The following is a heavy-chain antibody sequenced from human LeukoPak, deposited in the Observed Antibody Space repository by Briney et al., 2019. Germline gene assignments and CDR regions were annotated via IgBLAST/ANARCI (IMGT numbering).Heavy chain of an antibody. J-gene: IGHJ6*03. CDR1: GGSISSGGYY. CDR3: ARDPGGYYYMDV. V-gene: IGHV4-31*03. Sequence: SETLSLTCTVSGGSISSGGYYWSWIRQHPGKGLEWIGYIYYSGSTYYNPSLKSRVTISVDTSKNQFSLKLGSVTAADTAVYYCARDPGGYYYMDVWGKGTTVTVSS. D-gene: IGHD3-10*01. CDR2: IYYSGST.